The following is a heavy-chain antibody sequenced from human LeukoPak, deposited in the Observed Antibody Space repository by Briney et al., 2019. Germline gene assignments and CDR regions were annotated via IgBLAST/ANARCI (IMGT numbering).Heavy chain of an antibody. J-gene: IGHJ4*02. Sequence: GASVKVSCKASGGTFSSYAISWVRQAPGQGPEWMGRINPNSGDTDSAQKFQGRVTMTRVTSITTVYMEMRRLTSDDTAVYYCARVAYGNNATPFDHWGQGTLVIVSS. V-gene: IGHV1-2*06. CDR3: ARVAYGNNATPFDH. CDR1: GGTFSSYA. CDR2: INPNSGDT. D-gene: IGHD4-11*01.